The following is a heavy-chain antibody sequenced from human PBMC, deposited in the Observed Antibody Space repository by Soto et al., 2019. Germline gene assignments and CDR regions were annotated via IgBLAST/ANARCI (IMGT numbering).Heavy chain of an antibody. Sequence: SETLSLTCAVYGGSFSGYYWSLIRQPPGKGLEWIGEINHSGSTYYNPSLKSRLTISVDTSKNQFSLRLSSVTAADTAVYYCAREIMPLTNDWYFDLWGRGTLVTVSS. V-gene: IGHV4-34*01. CDR1: GGSFSGYY. CDR3: AREIMPLTNDWYFDL. CDR2: INHSGST. J-gene: IGHJ2*01. D-gene: IGHD2-8*01.